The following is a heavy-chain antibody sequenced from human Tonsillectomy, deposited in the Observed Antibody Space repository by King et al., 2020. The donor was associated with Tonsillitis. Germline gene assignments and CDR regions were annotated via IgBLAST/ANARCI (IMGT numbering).Heavy chain of an antibody. J-gene: IGHJ6*01. CDR2: ISSRGGKT. Sequence: VQLVESGGGLLQPGQSLRLSCAGSGVTFSSYAMTWVRQAPGKGLEWVSGISSRGGKTYYADSVKGRFSISRDNSKNTLYLQMNSLRVEETAVYYWAKGRHLEWLLYSGLDVWGQGTTVTVSS. CDR1: GVTFSSYA. CDR3: AKGRHLEWLLYSGLDV. V-gene: IGHV3-23*04. D-gene: IGHD3-3*01.